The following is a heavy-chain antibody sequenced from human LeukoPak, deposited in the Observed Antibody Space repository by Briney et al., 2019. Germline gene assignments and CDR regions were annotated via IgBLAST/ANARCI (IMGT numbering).Heavy chain of an antibody. J-gene: IGHJ5*02. CDR1: GGSISSGNW. CDR2: IYHSGST. CDR3: ARRRILTGYSFDP. D-gene: IGHD3-9*01. Sequence: SETMSLTCAVSGGSISSGNWWSWVRQPPGKGLGWIGEIYHSGSTNYNPSLKSRVTISVDTSKNQFSLKLSSVTAAGTAVYYCARRRILTGYSFDPWGQGTLVTVSS. V-gene: IGHV4-4*02.